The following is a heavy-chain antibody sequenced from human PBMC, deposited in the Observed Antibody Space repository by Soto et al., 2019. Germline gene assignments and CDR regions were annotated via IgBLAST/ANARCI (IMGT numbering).Heavy chain of an antibody. CDR2: ISYDGKIQ. V-gene: IGHV3-30*04. Sequence: QVQLVESGGGVVQPGRSLRLSCAASGFTFSSYAIHWIRQAPGKELEWVAAISYDGKIQYYADAVKGRFTISRDNSKNTLYLQMTSLRTEDTAVFYCVRAPFGGVPTPAYFDYWGQGTLVTVSS. D-gene: IGHD3-16*01. J-gene: IGHJ4*02. CDR3: VRAPFGGVPTPAYFDY. CDR1: GFTFSSYA.